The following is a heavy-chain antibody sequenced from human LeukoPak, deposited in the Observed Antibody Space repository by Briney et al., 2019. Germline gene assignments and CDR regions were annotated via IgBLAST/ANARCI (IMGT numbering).Heavy chain of an antibody. CDR2: MKEDGGEE. D-gene: IGHD1-14*01. V-gene: IGHV3-7*01. CDR3: ARDRYFPY. J-gene: IGHJ1*01. Sequence: EGSLRLSCVGSGFSFSSSWMSWVRQAPGKGLEWVANMKEDGGEEHYLDSVKGRFTISRDNAQNSLYLQMNSLRDDDTAIYYCARDRYFPYWGQGTLVIVSS. CDR1: GFSFSSSW.